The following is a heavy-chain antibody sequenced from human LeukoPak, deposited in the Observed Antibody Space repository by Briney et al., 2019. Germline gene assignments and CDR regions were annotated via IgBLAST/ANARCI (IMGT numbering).Heavy chain of an antibody. CDR2: IHSDGDTA. CDR1: GFTFSDYW. V-gene: IGHV3-74*01. CDR3: ARDIYSIAE. D-gene: IGHD1-26*01. J-gene: IGHJ4*02. Sequence: PGGSLRLSCVASGFTFSDYWIHWVRQPPGKGLVWVSLIHSDGDTANYADSVKGRFTISRDNAKNTVYLQMNSLGAEDTAVYYCARDIYSIAEWGQGTLVTVSS.